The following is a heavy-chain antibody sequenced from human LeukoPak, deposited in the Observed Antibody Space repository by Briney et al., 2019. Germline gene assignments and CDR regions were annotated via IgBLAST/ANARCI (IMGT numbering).Heavy chain of an antibody. J-gene: IGHJ3*02. CDR2: IYHSGST. Sequence: PSETLSLTCAVSGGSISSSNWWSWVRQPPGKGLEWIGEIYHSGSTNYNPSLKSRVTISVDTSKNQFSLKLSSVTAADTAVYYCARGIVVVPAAISHDAFDIWGQGTMVTVSS. D-gene: IGHD2-2*01. V-gene: IGHV4-4*02. CDR1: GGSISSSNW. CDR3: ARGIVVVPAAISHDAFDI.